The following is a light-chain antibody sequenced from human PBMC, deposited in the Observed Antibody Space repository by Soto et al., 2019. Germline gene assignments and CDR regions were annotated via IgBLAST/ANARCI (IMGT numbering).Light chain of an antibody. V-gene: IGKV1-9*01. Sequence: IKLTLSLSVLSASVEDRVTISCRASYDISSSLAWYQQEPGKPPKLLIYDSSTLQTGVPSRFTGSGSGRKFTLTISGLQFGDFATYFCQHLSHYPYTFGQGTRLEIK. J-gene: IGKJ5*01. CDR3: QHLSHYPYT. CDR1: YDISSS. CDR2: DSS.